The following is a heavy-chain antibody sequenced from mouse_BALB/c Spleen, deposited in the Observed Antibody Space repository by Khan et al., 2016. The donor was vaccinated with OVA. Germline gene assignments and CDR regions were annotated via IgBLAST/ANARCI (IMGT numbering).Heavy chain of an antibody. J-gene: IGHJ2*01. CDR2: INPTSGYT. CDR1: GYTFTTYW. CDR3: TRDRIDY. Sequence: QVQLQQSGAELAKPGASVKMSCKASGYTFTTYWMHWVKQRPGQGLEWIGYINPTSGYTDYNEKFKDRATLSADKSSSTAYMQLSSLTSEDSAVXSCTRDRIDYWGQGTTLTVSS. V-gene: IGHV1-7*01.